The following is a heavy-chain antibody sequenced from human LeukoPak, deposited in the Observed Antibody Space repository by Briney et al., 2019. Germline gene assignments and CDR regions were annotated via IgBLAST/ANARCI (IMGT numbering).Heavy chain of an antibody. CDR3: AKRGVVIRVILVGFHKEAYYFDS. V-gene: IGHV3-23*01. D-gene: IGHD3-22*01. CDR2: ISDSGGRT. Sequence: GGSLRLSCVVSGITLSNYGMSWVRQAPGKGLEWVAGISDSGGRTNYADSVKGRFTISRDNPKNTLYLQMNSLRAEDTAAYFCAKRGVVIRVILVGFHKEAYYFDSWGQGALVTVSS. CDR1: GITLSNYG. J-gene: IGHJ4*02.